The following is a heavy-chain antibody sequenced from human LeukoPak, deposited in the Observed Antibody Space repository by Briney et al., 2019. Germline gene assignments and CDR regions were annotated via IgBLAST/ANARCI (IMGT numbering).Heavy chain of an antibody. CDR1: GGTFSSYA. J-gene: IGHJ4*02. CDR3: AKTPVGMVTLDY. V-gene: IGHV1-69*06. CDR2: IIPIFGTA. D-gene: IGHD5-24*01. Sequence: SVTVSCKASGGTFSSYAISWVRQAPGQGLEWMGGIIPIFGTANYAQKFQGRVTITADKSTSTAYMELSSLRSEDTAVYYCAKTPVGMVTLDYWGQGTLVTVSS.